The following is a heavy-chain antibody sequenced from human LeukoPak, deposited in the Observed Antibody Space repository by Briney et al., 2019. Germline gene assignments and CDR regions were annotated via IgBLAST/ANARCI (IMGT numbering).Heavy chain of an antibody. J-gene: IGHJ3*02. CDR3: ARSQVVARAFDI. CDR2: IYHSGST. CDR1: GGSISSSSYY. V-gene: IGHV4-30-2*01. Sequence: SETLSLTCTVSGGSISSSSYYWSWIRQPPGKGLEWIGYIYHSGSTYYNPSLKSRVTISVDRSKNQFSLKLSSVTAVDTAVYYCARSQVVARAFDIWGQGTMVTVSS. D-gene: IGHD2-15*01.